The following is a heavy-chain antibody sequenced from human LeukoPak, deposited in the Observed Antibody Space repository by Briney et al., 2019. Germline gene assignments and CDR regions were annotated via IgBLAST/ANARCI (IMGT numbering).Heavy chain of an antibody. Sequence: GGSLRLSCAASGFTFSSYAMSWVRQAPGKGLEWVANIKEDGSEKYYVDSVKGRFTISRDNAKNSLYLQMNSLRAEDTAVYYCARTTYYYDSRPLFDYWGQGTLVTVSS. D-gene: IGHD3-22*01. CDR2: IKEDGSEK. CDR3: ARTTYYYDSRPLFDY. CDR1: GFTFSSYA. V-gene: IGHV3-7*03. J-gene: IGHJ4*02.